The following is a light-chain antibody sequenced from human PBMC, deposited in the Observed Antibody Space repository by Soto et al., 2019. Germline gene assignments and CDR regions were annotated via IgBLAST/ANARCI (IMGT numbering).Light chain of an antibody. V-gene: IGKV3-11*01. CDR3: LHRNNWPPRFT. Sequence: EIVLTQSPATLYLSPGERATLSCAASQRIATSLAWYQQKPGQTPRLLIYGDSTRAAGVPARFSGSGSGTDFTLTISGLETEDFAVYFCLHRNNWPPRFTFGPGTAVEVK. CDR2: GDS. J-gene: IGKJ3*01. CDR1: QRIATS.